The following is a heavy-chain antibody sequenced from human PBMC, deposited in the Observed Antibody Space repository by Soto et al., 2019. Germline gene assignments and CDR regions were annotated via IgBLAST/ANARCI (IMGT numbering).Heavy chain of an antibody. V-gene: IGHV1-58*01. CDR3: AAFLVFRFLRWLPAYFDY. CDR1: GFMFTSSA. D-gene: IGHD3-3*01. Sequence: ASVKVSCKTSGFMFTSSAVQWVRQARGQRLEWIGWLVVGSGNTHYAQHFQERVTLTRDRSTGTAYRELSSLRSEDTAVYSCAAFLVFRFLRWLPAYFDYCGKGTLVTVSS. CDR2: LVVGSGNT. J-gene: IGHJ4*02.